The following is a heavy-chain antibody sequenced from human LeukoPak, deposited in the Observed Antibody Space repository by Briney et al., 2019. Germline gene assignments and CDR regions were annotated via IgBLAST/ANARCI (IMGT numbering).Heavy chain of an antibody. Sequence: PGGSLRLSCAASGFTVSSNYMSWVRQAPGKGLEWVSVIYSGGSTYYADSVKGRFTISRDNSRNTVYLQMNSLRAEDTAVYYCAKSYRYSAGPDFDYWGQGTLVTVSS. CDR1: GFTVSSNY. V-gene: IGHV3-53*01. CDR3: AKSYRYSAGPDFDY. CDR2: IYSGGST. J-gene: IGHJ4*02. D-gene: IGHD3-9*01.